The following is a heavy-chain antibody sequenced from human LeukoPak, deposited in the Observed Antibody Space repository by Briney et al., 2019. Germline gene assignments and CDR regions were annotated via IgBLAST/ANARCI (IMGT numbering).Heavy chain of an antibody. J-gene: IGHJ3*02. CDR1: GGSISSYY. D-gene: IGHD3-22*01. V-gene: IGHV4-59*01. Sequence: SETLSLTCTVSGGSISSYYWSWIRQPPGKGLEWIGYIYYSGSTNYNPSLKSRVTISVDTSKNQFSLKLSSVTAADTAVYYCARWRDSSGYNAFDIWGQGTMVTVSS. CDR3: ARWRDSSGYNAFDI. CDR2: IYYSGST.